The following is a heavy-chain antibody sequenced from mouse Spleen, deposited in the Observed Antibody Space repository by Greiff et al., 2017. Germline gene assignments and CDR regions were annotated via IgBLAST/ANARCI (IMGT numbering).Heavy chain of an antibody. J-gene: IGHJ4*01. Sequence: DVMLVESGGGLVKPGGSLKLSCAASGFTFSSYGMSWVRQTPEKRLEWVATISGGGSYTYYPDSVKGRFTISRDNAKNNLYLQMSSLRSEDTALYYCARRDDYDGYAMDYWGQGTSVTVSS. D-gene: IGHD2-4*01. CDR3: ARRDDYDGYAMDY. V-gene: IGHV5-9-2*01. CDR1: GFTFSSYG. CDR2: ISGGGSYT.